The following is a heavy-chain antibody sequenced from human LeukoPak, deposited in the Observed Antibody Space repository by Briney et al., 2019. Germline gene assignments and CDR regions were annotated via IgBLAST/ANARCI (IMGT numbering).Heavy chain of an antibody. Sequence: ETLSLTCTVSGGSIKSSSYYWGWIRQFPGKGLEWIGNIYYSGSTYYNPSLKSRVTISVDTSKHQFSLKLSSVTAADTAVYYCARAWAAGTNVDYWGQGTLVTVSS. CDR3: ARAWAAGTNVDY. CDR2: IYYSGST. D-gene: IGHD6-13*01. CDR1: GGSIKSSSYY. J-gene: IGHJ4*02. V-gene: IGHV4-39*01.